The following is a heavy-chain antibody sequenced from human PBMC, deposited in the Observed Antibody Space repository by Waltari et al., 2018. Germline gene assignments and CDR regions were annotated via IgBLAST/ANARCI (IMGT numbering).Heavy chain of an antibody. J-gene: IGHJ4*02. CDR3: ARLVAVAGIAYY. CDR1: GYSISSGYY. Sequence: QVQLQESGPGLVKPSETLSLTCAVSGYSISSGYYWGWIRQPPGKGLEWIGSIYHSGSTYYNPSLKSRVTISVDTSKNQFALKLSSVTAAYTAVYYCARLVAVAGIAYYWGQGTLVTVSS. CDR2: IYHSGST. D-gene: IGHD6-19*01. V-gene: IGHV4-38-2*01.